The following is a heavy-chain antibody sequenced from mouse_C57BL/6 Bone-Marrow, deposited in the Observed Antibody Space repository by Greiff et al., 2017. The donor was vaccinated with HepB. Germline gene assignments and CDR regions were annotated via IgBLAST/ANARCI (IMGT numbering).Heavy chain of an antibody. D-gene: IGHD1-1*01. CDR3: ATYRLLRD. V-gene: IGHV14-1*01. Sequence: VQLQQSGAELVRPGASVKLSCTASGFNINDYYMHWVKQRPERGLEWIGRIDPEDGDTDYAPKFKGKATMTADTSSNNAYLQLSSLTSEDTAVYCGATYRLLRDWGQGTTLTVSS. CDR1: GFNINDYY. CDR2: IDPEDGDT. J-gene: IGHJ2*01.